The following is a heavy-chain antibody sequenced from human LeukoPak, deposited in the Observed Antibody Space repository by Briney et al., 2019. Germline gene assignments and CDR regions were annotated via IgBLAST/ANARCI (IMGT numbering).Heavy chain of an antibody. Sequence: PSETLSLTCTVSGGSISSYYWSWIRQPPGKGLEWIGYIYYSGSTNYNPSLKSRVTISVDTSKNQFSLKLSSVTAADTAVYYCARDDPMDAFDIWGQGTMVTVSS. CDR2: IYYSGST. CDR1: GGSISSYY. V-gene: IGHV4-59*01. J-gene: IGHJ3*02. CDR3: ARDDPMDAFDI.